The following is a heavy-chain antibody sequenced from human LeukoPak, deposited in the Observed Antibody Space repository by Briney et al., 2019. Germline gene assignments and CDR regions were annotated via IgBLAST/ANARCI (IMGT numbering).Heavy chain of an antibody. CDR1: GYTLTELS. CDR3: ATEMSYYYDSSGYYEYYFDY. J-gene: IGHJ4*02. V-gene: IGHV1-24*01. CDR2: FDPEDGET. D-gene: IGHD3-22*01. Sequence: ASVKVSCKVSGYTLTELSMHWVRQAPGKGLEWMGGFDPEDGETIYAQKFQGRVTMTEDTSTDTAYMELSSLRSEDTAVYYCATEMSYYYDSSGYYEYYFDYWGQGTLVTVSS.